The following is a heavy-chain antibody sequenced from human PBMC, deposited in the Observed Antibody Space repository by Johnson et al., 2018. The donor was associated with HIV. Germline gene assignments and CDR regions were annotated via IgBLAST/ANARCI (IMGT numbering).Heavy chain of an antibody. CDR3: AKDWLAYCGGDCYSRAFDI. CDR1: GFTFSSYA. V-gene: IGHV3-30-3*02. CDR2: ISYDGSNK. D-gene: IGHD2-21*02. J-gene: IGHJ3*02. Sequence: QVQLVESGGGVVHPGGSLRLSCAASGFTFSSYAMHWVRQAPGKGLEWVAVISYDGSNKYYADSVKGRFTISRDNSKNTLYLQMNSLRAEDTAVYYCAKDWLAYCGGDCYSRAFDIWGQGTMVTVSS.